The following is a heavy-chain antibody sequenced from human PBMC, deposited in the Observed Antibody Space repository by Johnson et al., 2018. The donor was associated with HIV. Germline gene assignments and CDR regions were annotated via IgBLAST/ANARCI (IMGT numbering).Heavy chain of an antibody. Sequence: VQLVESGGGLVQPGGSLRLSCAASGITVSSSYMSWVRQAPGKGLEWVSVLYCGGNTYSPDSARGRFPFSRDNSKNTLYLQMNSLRAEDTAVYYCARELQDDSSGYYYNDAFDIWGQWTMVTVSS. J-gene: IGHJ3*02. D-gene: IGHD3-22*01. CDR1: GITVSSSY. CDR2: LYCGGNT. CDR3: ARELQDDSSGYYYNDAFDI. V-gene: IGHV3-66*01.